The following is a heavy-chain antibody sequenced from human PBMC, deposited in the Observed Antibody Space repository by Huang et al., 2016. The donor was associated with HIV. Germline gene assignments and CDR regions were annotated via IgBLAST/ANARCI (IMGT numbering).Heavy chain of an antibody. CDR3: AKDADTSGYDVLGPFGS. J-gene: IGHJ4*02. V-gene: IGHV3-23*01. D-gene: IGHD3-3*01. Sequence: EVLLLESGGGLVQPGGSLRLSCVASGFTFSRYAMRWVRQAPGKGLGWVSGITDGINNRYYAHCVKGRFAGSRDDSTNTLYLQMNSLRAEDTAVYYCAKDADTSGYDVLGPFGSWGQGTLVTVSS. CDR1: GFTFSRYA. CDR2: ITDGINNR.